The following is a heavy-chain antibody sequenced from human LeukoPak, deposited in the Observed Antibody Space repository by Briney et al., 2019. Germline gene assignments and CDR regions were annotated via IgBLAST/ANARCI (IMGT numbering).Heavy chain of an antibody. CDR2: IYYSGST. D-gene: IGHD6-6*01. V-gene: IGHV4-39*01. CDR3: ARQDLASEDAFDI. J-gene: IGHJ3*02. CDR1: GGSISSSSYY. Sequence: SETLSLTCTVSGGSISSSSYYWGWIRQPPGKGLEWIGSIYYSGSTYYNPSLKSRVTISVDTSKNQFSLKLSSVTAADTAVYYCARQDLASEDAFDIRGQGTMVTVSS.